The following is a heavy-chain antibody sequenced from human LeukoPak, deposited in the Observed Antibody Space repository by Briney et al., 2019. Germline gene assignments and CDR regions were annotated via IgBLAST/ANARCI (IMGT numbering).Heavy chain of an antibody. V-gene: IGHV4-38-2*02. CDR2: IHHAGST. D-gene: IGHD5-18*01. CDR1: DYYISSGHY. Sequence: SETLSLTCTVSDYYISSGHYWGWIRQPPGKGLEWIANIHHAGSTYYNPSLKSRVTISVDTSKNQFSLKLNSVTAADTAVYYCARDIDKTAMLFKGFDTWGQGTLVTVSS. CDR3: ARDIDKTAMLFKGFDT. J-gene: IGHJ5*02.